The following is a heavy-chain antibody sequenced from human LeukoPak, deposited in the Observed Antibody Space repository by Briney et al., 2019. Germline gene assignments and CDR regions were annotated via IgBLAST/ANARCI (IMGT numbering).Heavy chain of an antibody. V-gene: IGHV3-7*01. Sequence: GGSLRLSCAASGFTFSSYWMSWVRQAPGKGLEWVANIKQDGSEKYYVDSVKGRFTISRDNAKNSLYLQMNSLRAEDTAVYYCARERVEVTSSGWYNYYYGMDVWGQGTTVTVSS. D-gene: IGHD6-19*01. CDR2: IKQDGSEK. CDR1: GFTFSSYW. J-gene: IGHJ6*02. CDR3: ARERVEVTSSGWYNYYYGMDV.